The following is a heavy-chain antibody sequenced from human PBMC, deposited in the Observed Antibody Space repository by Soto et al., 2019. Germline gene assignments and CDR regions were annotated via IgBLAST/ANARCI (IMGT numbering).Heavy chain of an antibody. CDR2: ISGSGGST. CDR1: GFTFSSYA. V-gene: IGHV3-23*01. J-gene: IGHJ1*01. D-gene: IGHD6-13*01. CDR3: AKVPAGTLALGYFQH. Sequence: PGGSLRLSCAASGFTFSSYAMSWVRQAPGKGLEWVSAISGSGGSTYYADSVKGRFTISRDNSKNTLYLQMNSLRAEDTAVYYCAKVPAGTLALGYFQHWAQGTLVTVSS.